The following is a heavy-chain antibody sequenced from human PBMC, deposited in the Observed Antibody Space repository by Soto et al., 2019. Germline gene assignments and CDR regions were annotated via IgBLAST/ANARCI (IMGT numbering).Heavy chain of an antibody. J-gene: IGHJ4*02. CDR2: INPNSGGT. Sequence: SCKASGYTFTGYYMHWVRQAPGQGLEWMGWINPNSGGTNYAQKFQGWVTMTRDTSISTAYMELSRLRSDDTAVYYCALPLGSGYYYAFDYWGQGTLVTVSS. CDR1: GYTFTGYY. V-gene: IGHV1-2*04. CDR3: ALPLGSGYYYAFDY. D-gene: IGHD3-22*01.